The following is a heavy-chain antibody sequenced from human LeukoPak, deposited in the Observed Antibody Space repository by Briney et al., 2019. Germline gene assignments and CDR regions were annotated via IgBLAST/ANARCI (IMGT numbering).Heavy chain of an antibody. V-gene: IGHV4-39*07. CDR3: ARRESVGALVGYYYGMDV. J-gene: IGHJ6*02. CDR2: IYYSGST. CDR1: GGSISSSSYY. D-gene: IGHD1-26*01. Sequence: SETLSLTCTVSGGSISSSSYYWGWIRQPPGKGLEWIGSIYYSGSTNYNPSLKSRVTISVDTSKNQFSLKLSSVTAADTAVYYCARRESVGALVGYYYGMDVWGQGTTVTVSS.